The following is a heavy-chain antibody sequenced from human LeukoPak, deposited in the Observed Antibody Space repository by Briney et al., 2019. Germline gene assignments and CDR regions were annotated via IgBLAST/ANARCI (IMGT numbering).Heavy chain of an antibody. D-gene: IGHD2-2*01. CDR2: ISAYNGNT. Sequence: ASVKVSCKASGYTFTSYGISWVRQAPGQGLEWMGWISAYNGNTNYAQKLQGRVTMTTDTSTSTAYMELRSLRSDDTAVCYCARVRLVVVPAAPHKAFDIWGQGTMVTVSS. J-gene: IGHJ3*02. CDR1: GYTFTSYG. CDR3: ARVRLVVVPAAPHKAFDI. V-gene: IGHV1-18*01.